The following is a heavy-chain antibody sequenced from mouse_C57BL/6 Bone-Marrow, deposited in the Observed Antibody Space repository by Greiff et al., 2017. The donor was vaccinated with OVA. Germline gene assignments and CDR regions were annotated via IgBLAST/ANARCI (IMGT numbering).Heavy chain of an antibody. CDR3: ARGYYGSSYDWYFDV. CDR1: GYTFTDYY. CDR2: INPYNGGT. J-gene: IGHJ1*03. V-gene: IGHV1-19*01. D-gene: IGHD1-1*01. Sequence: VQLQQSGPVLVKPGASVKMSCKASGYTFTDYYMNWVKQSHGKSLERIGVINPYNGGTSYNQKFKGKATLTVDKSSSTAYMELNSLTSEDSAVYYCARGYYGSSYDWYFDVWGTGTTVTVSS.